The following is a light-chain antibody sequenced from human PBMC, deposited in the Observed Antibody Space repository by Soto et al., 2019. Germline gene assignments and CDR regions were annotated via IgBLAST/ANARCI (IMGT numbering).Light chain of an antibody. J-gene: IGLJ1*01. CDR2: GNS. CDR1: SSNIGAGYD. Sequence: CVLTQPPSVSGAPGQRVTISCTGSSSNIGAGYDVHWYQQLPGTAPKLLIYGNSNRPSGVPDRFSGSKSGTSASLAITGLQAEDESDYYTQSYEIYLIASGVFVPGSMVNVL. CDR3: QSYEIYLIASGV. V-gene: IGLV1-40*01.